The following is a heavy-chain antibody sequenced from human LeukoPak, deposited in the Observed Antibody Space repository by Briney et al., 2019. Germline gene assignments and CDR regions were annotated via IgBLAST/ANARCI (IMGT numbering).Heavy chain of an antibody. CDR2: ISAYNGNT. Sequence: ASVTFSCKASGYTFTSYGISWVRQAPGQGLEWMGWISAYNGNTNYAQKLQGRVTMTTDTSTSTAYMELRSLRSDDTAVYYCARDRVMWQQLARNWFDTGGQGTLVTVS. CDR1: GYTFTSYG. J-gene: IGHJ5*02. V-gene: IGHV1-18*01. D-gene: IGHD6-13*01. CDR3: ARDRVMWQQLARNWFDT.